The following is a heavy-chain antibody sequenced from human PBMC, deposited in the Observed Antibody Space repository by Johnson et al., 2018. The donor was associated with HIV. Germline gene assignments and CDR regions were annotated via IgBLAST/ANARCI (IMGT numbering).Heavy chain of an antibody. D-gene: IGHD2-15*01. CDR1: GFTFSSYA. Sequence: QVQLVESGGGVVQPGRSLRLSCAASGFTFSSYAMHWVRQAPGKGLEWVEVISYDGSNKYYADSVKGRFTISRDNSKNTLYLQMNSLRAEDTAVYYCARSPRIVVVVAATVGHAFDIWGQGTMVTVSS. V-gene: IGHV3-30-3*01. CDR3: ARSPRIVVVVAATVGHAFDI. CDR2: ISYDGSNK. J-gene: IGHJ3*02.